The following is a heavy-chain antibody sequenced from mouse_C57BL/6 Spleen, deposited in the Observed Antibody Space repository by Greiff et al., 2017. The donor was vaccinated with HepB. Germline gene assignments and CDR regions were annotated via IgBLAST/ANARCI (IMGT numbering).Heavy chain of an antibody. CDR2: ISYSGST. D-gene: IGHD2-4*01. CDR3: ARAYDYYFDY. Sequence: EVQLVESGPGMVKPSQSLSLTCTVTGYSITSGYDWHWIRHFPGNKLEWMGYISYSGSTNYNPSLKSRISITHDTSKNHFFLKLNSMTTEDTATYYCARAYDYYFDYWGQGTTLTVSS. J-gene: IGHJ2*01. V-gene: IGHV3-1*01. CDR1: GYSITSGYD.